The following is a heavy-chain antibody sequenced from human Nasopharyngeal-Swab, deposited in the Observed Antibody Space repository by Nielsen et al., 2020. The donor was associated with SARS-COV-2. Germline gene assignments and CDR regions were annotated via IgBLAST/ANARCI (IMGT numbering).Heavy chain of an antibody. V-gene: IGHV4-61*02. D-gene: IGHD5/OR15-5a*01. Sequence: SETLSLTCTVSGGSFSTGSYYWNWIRQPAGKGLEWIGRIFTSGSTDHNPSLKSRVTMSIDTSKNQFSLNLTSVTAADTAVYYCARLGTVYDDYFDSWGQGTLVTVSS. CDR2: IFTSGST. CDR3: ARLGTVYDDYFDS. CDR1: GGSFSTGSYY. J-gene: IGHJ4*02.